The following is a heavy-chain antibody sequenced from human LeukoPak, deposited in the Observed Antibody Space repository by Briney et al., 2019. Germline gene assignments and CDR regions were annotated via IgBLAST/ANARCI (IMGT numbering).Heavy chain of an antibody. CDR1: GGPIRSYY. V-gene: IGHV4-59*08. CDR2: IYYSGST. J-gene: IGHJ4*02. Sequence: SETLSLTCTVSGGPIRSYYWSWIRQPPGKGLEWIGYIYYSGSTNYSPSLKSRVTISVDTSKNQFSLRLSSVTAADTAIYYCARTGYSSTWSPLNHFDYWGQGLLVTVST. D-gene: IGHD6-13*01. CDR3: ARTGYSSTWSPLNHFDY.